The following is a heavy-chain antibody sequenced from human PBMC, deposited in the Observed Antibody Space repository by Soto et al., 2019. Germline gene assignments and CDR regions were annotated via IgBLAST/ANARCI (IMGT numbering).Heavy chain of an antibody. CDR3: ARERYQVIPDGMDV. CDR2: INPQTGGT. Sequence: GAAVKVSCKASGYTFTGYYIHWVREAPGQGLEWMGWINPQTGGTSYAQKFQGRVTLSRDTPINTAYLELSRLTFDDAAVYFCARERYQVIPDGMDVWGQGTTVTVSS. V-gene: IGHV1-2*02. CDR1: GYTFTGYY. D-gene: IGHD2-2*01. J-gene: IGHJ6*02.